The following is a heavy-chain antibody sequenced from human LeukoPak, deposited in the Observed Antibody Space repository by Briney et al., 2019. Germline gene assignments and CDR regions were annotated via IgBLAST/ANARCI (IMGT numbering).Heavy chain of an antibody. J-gene: IGHJ6*03. CDR2: VNSDGSIT. Sequence: PGGSLRLSCAVSGFTFSSYWMHWVRHAPGKGLVWVSRVNSDGSITIYADSVKGRFTISRDNAKNTLYLQMNSLRAEDTAVYYCARANYMDGWGKRTTVTTSS. CDR3: ARANYMDG. CDR1: GFTFSSYW. V-gene: IGHV3-74*01.